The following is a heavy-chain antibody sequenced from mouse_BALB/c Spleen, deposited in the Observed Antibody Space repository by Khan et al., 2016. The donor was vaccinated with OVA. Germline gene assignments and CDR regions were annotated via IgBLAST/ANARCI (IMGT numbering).Heavy chain of an antibody. CDR3: ASHLTGSFAY. J-gene: IGHJ3*01. CDR1: GFTFSSYS. CDR2: ISSGGDYN. Sequence: EVELVESGGDLVKPGGSLKFSCAASGFTFSSYSMSWVRQTPDKRLEWVATISSGGDYNYYSDNVKGRFTISRDNAKNTLYLQMSSLKSEDTAMYYCASHLTGSFAYGGQGTLVTVSA. V-gene: IGHV5-6*01. D-gene: IGHD4-1*01.